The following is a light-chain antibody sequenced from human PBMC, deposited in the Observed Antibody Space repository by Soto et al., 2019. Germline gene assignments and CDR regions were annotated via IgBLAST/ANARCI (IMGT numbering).Light chain of an antibody. Sequence: QPVLTQSSSASASLGSSVKLTCTLRSGHNSYIIAWHQQRPGKAPRYLMKVENSGSYNKGSGVPDRFSGSSSGADRYLTISNLQSEDEADYYCETWDSNTRVFGGGIKLTVL. CDR3: ETWDSNTRV. J-gene: IGLJ3*02. CDR1: SGHNSYI. CDR2: VENSGSY. V-gene: IGLV4-60*03.